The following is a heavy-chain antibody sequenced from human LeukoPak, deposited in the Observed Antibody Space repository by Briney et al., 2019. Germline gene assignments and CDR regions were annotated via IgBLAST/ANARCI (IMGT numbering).Heavy chain of an antibody. Sequence: SETLSLTCTVSGGSISNFYWSWTRQPPGKGLEWIGYIFYSGSANYNPSLKSRVTISVDTSKNQFSLRLTSVTAADTAVYYCARGNGWYYPWGQGTLVTVSS. D-gene: IGHD6-19*01. CDR3: ARGNGWYYP. CDR2: IFYSGSA. CDR1: GGSISNFY. J-gene: IGHJ5*02. V-gene: IGHV4-59*08.